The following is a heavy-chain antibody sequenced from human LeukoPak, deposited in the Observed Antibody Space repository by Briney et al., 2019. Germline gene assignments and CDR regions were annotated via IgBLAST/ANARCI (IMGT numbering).Heavy chain of an antibody. CDR1: GFTFSSYA. CDR2: ISDGGSDK. Sequence: TGGSLRLSCAASGFTFSSYAMHWVRQAPDKGLEWMAVISDGGSDKYYADSVRGRFTISRDNSENTLTLQMSSLRAEDTALYYCARGISSGIVVTAIAYWGQGTLVTISS. CDR3: ARGISSGIVVTAIAY. J-gene: IGHJ4*02. V-gene: IGHV3-30-3*01. D-gene: IGHD2-21*02.